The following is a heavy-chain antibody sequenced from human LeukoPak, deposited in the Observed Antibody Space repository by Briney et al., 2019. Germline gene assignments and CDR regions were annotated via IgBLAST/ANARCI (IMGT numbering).Heavy chain of an antibody. CDR2: IIPIFGTA. D-gene: IGHD2-15*01. J-gene: IGHJ6*02. CDR1: GGTFSSYA. Sequence: SVKVSCKASGGTFSSYAISWVRQAPGQGLEWMGGIIPIFGTANYTQKFQGRVTITADESTSTAYMELSSLRSEDTAVYYCASHCSGGSCYPPSPYYYSYGMDVWGQGTTVTVSS. V-gene: IGHV1-69*13. CDR3: ASHCSGGSCYPPSPYYYSYGMDV.